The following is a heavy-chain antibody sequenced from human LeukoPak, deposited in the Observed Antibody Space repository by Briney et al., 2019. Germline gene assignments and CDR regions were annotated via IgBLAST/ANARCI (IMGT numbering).Heavy chain of an antibody. CDR3: ARDLSGVSGYTYGRGIDY. CDR2: IKKDGSEK. Sequence: GGSLRLSCAASGFTFSDYYMSWIRQAPGKGLEWVANIKKDGSEKYYVDSVKGRFTISRDNAKTSLYLQMNSLRAEDTAVYYCARDLSGVSGYTYGRGIDYWGQGTLVTVSS. D-gene: IGHD5-18*01. CDR1: GFTFSDYY. J-gene: IGHJ4*02. V-gene: IGHV3-7*01.